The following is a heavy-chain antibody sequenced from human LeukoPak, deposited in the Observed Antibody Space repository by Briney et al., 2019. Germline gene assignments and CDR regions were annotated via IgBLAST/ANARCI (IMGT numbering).Heavy chain of an antibody. CDR2: ISSSGI. Sequence: GGSLRLSCAASGFTFSDYYMSWIRQAPGKGLEWVSYISSSGIYYADSVKGRFTISRDNAKNSLYLQMNSLRAEDTAVYYCARDHRGIYSPFYYWGQGTLVTVSS. V-gene: IGHV3-11*04. D-gene: IGHD2-21*01. CDR1: GFTFSDYY. CDR3: ARDHRGIYSPFYY. J-gene: IGHJ4*02.